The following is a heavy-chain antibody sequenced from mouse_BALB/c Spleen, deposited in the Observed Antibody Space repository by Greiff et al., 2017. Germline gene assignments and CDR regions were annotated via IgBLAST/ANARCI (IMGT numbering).Heavy chain of an antibody. Sequence: EVKVVESGGGLVKPGGSLKLSCAASGFTFSDYYMYWVRQTPEKRLEWVATISDGGSYTYYPDSVKGRFTISRDNAKNNLYLQMSSLKSEDTAMYYCAREGRFYYAMDYWGQGTSVTVSS. J-gene: IGHJ4*01. CDR3: AREGRFYYAMDY. CDR1: GFTFSDYY. V-gene: IGHV5-4*02. CDR2: ISDGGSYT.